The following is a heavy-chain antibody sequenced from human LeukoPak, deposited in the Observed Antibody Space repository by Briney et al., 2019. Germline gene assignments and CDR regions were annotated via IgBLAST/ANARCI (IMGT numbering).Heavy chain of an antibody. D-gene: IGHD1-26*01. CDR2: INQDGSEK. CDR3: ASPTGIGSYYGY. J-gene: IGHJ4*02. V-gene: IGHV3-7*01. CDR1: GFTFSNAW. Sequence: PGGSLRLSCAASGFTFSNAWMSWVRQAPGKGLEWVANINQDGSEKYYVDSVKGRFTISRDNAKNSLYLQMSSLRAEDTAVYYCASPTGIGSYYGYWGQGTLVTVSS.